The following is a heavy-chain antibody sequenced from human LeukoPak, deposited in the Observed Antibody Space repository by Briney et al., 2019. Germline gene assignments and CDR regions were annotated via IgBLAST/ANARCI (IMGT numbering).Heavy chain of an antibody. CDR3: ARDAGRREDI. CDR1: GFTFSSFW. CDR2: IKQDGSEK. Sequence: PGGSLRLSCATSGFTFSSFWLTWVRQAPGKGLEWVAGIKQDGSEKQYGDFVEGRFTISRDNAKNSMSLQMNSLRAEDTALYYCARDAGRREDIWGQGTMVTVSS. V-gene: IGHV3-7*01. D-gene: IGHD1-1*01. J-gene: IGHJ3*02.